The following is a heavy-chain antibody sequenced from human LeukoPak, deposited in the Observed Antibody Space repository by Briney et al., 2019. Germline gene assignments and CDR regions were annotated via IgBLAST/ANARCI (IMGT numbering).Heavy chain of an antibody. Sequence: ASVKVSCKASGCTFTDYYMHWVRQAPGQGLEWMGWISPNSGGTNYAQKFQGRVTMTRDTSISTAYMELSRLRSDDTAVYYCARDYVGDNWFDPWGQGTLVTVSS. D-gene: IGHD3-16*01. CDR1: GCTFTDYY. CDR3: ARDYVGDNWFDP. V-gene: IGHV1-2*02. CDR2: ISPNSGGT. J-gene: IGHJ5*02.